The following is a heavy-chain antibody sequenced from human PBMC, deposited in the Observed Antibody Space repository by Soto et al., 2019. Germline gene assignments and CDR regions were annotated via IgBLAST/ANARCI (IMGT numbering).Heavy chain of an antibody. CDR3: ARGPTYYYDSSGYYIPVY. D-gene: IGHD3-22*01. V-gene: IGHV3-48*03. CDR2: ISSSGSTI. Sequence: PGGSLRLSCAASGFTSSSYEMNWVRQAPGKGLEWVSYISSSGSTIYYADSVKGRFTISRDNAKNSLYLQMNSLRAEDTAVYYCARGPTYYYDSSGYYIPVYWGQGTLVTVSS. J-gene: IGHJ4*02. CDR1: GFTSSSYE.